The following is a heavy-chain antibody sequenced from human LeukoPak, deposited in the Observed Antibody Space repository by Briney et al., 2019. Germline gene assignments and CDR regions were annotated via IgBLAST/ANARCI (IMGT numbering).Heavy chain of an antibody. CDR1: GYSISSGYY. J-gene: IGHJ4*02. CDR3: ARGDPSDFWSGSLYYFDY. CDR2: IYHSGST. Sequence: SETLSLTCTVSGYSISSGYYWGWIRQPPGKGLEWIGSIYHSGSTYYNPSLKSRVTISVDTSKNQFSLKLSSLTAADTAVYYCARGDPSDFWSGSLYYFDYWGQGTLVTVSP. D-gene: IGHD3-3*01. V-gene: IGHV4-38-2*02.